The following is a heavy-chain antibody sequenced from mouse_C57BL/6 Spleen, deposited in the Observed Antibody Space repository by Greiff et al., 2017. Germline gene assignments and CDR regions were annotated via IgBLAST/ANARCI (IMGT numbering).Heavy chain of an antibody. CDR3: ARSLLGAMDY. Sequence: QVQLQQSGAELVRPGTSVKVSCKASGYAFTNYLIEWVKQRPGQGLEWIGVINPGSGGTNHNEKFKGKATLTADKSSSTAYMQLSSLTSEDSAVYFCARSLLGAMDYWGQGTSVTVSS. CDR2: INPGSGGT. D-gene: IGHD2-1*01. CDR1: GYAFTNYL. V-gene: IGHV1-54*01. J-gene: IGHJ4*01.